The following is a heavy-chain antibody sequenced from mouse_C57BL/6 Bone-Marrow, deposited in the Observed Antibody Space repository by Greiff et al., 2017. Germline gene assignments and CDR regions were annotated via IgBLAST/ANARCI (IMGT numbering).Heavy chain of an antibody. D-gene: IGHD3-1*01. Sequence: QVHVKQSGAELVKPGASVKLSCKASGYTFTEYTIHWVKQRSGQGLEWIGWFYPGSGSIKYNEKFKDKATLTADKSSSTVYMELSRLTSEDSAVYFCARHEEGLRLRGYGMDYWGQGTSVTVSS. CDR2: FYPGSGSI. J-gene: IGHJ4*01. CDR3: ARHEEGLRLRGYGMDY. CDR1: GYTFTEYT. V-gene: IGHV1-62-2*01.